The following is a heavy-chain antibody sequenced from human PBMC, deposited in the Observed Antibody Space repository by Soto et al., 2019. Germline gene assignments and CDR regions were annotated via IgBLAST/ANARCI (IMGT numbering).Heavy chain of an antibody. CDR2: IYYSGST. D-gene: IGHD3-22*01. Sequence: PSETLSLTCTFSGGSISSGGYYWSWIRQHPGKGLEWIGYIYYSGSTYYNPSLKSRVTISVDTFKNQFSLKLSSVTAADTAVYYCASTSTYYYDSSGYHYWGQGTLVTVSS. CDR1: GGSISSGGYY. V-gene: IGHV4-31*03. J-gene: IGHJ4*02. CDR3: ASTSTYYYDSSGYHY.